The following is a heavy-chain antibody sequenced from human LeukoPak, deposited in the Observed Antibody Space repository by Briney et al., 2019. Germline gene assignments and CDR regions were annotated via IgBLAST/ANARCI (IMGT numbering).Heavy chain of an antibody. D-gene: IGHD3-10*01. J-gene: IGHJ4*02. CDR3: ARPMVRGVIFDY. CDR1: GHTFTGYY. CDR2: INPNSGGT. V-gene: IGHV1-2*02. Sequence: ASVKVSCKASGHTFTGYYMHWVRQAPGQGLEWMGWINPNSGGTNYAQKFQGRVTMTRDTSISTAYMELSRLRSDDTAVYYCARPMVRGVIFDYWGQGTLVTVSS.